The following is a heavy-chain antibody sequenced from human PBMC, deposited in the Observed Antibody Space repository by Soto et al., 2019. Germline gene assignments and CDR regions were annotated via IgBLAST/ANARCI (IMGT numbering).Heavy chain of an antibody. D-gene: IGHD2-15*01. CDR3: ARGYCNGGSCYPGIY. CDR1: GFTFNSYS. CDR2: ITGSSSAI. Sequence: EVHLVESGGGSVQPGGSLRLSCAASGFTFNSYSMRWVRQAPGKGLEWVSYITGSSSAIYYADSVKGRFTISRDNAKNSLSLQMNSLRDEDTAVYYCARGYCNGGSCYPGIYWGQGTLVSVSS. J-gene: IGHJ4*02. V-gene: IGHV3-48*02.